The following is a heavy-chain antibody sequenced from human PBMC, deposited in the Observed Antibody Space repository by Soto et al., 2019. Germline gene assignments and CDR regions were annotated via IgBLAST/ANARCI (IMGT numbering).Heavy chain of an antibody. V-gene: IGHV4-4*02. J-gene: IGHJ3*01. CDR3: ARGSSFRGDFDV. Sequence: HLQESGPGLVKPSGTLSLTCGVSGGSVISSSWWTWVRQSPEKCLEWIGEIYHAGSPNYNPSFQSRINTSLDRSKDTLSLRLTSVTAADAAIYYCARGSSFRGDFDVWGQGTTVTVSS. D-gene: IGHD2-21*01. CDR2: IYHAGSP. CDR1: GGSVISSSW.